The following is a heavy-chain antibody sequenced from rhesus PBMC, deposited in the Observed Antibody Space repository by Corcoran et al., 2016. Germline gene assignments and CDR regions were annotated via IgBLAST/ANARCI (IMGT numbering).Heavy chain of an antibody. CDR1: GYTFTDYY. D-gene: IGHD6-31*01. V-gene: IGHV1S2*01. J-gene: IGHJ4*01. CDR2: INPYNSNT. Sequence: QVQLVQSGAEVKKPGSSVKVSCKASGYTFTDYYVHWVRQAPRQGLEWRGWINPYNSNTKYEQRFQGRITMTRDTSTSTAYMELISLTSEDTADYYCARGDGTGYYYFDSWGRGVLVTVSS. CDR3: ARGDGTGYYYFDS.